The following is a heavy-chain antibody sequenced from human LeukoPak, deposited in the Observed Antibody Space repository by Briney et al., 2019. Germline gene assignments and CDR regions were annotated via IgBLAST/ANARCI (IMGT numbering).Heavy chain of an antibody. CDR3: ARLGIITAAGSNDY. V-gene: IGHV3-11*01. J-gene: IGHJ4*02. CDR2: ISYSGDTI. CDR1: EFTFSDYY. D-gene: IGHD6-13*01. Sequence: GGSLRLSCAASEFTFSDYYMSWIRQAPGKGLEWVWYISYSGDTIYYADSVKGRFTVSRDNAKNSLYLQMNSLRAEDTAVYYCARLGIITAAGSNDYWGQGTLVTVSS.